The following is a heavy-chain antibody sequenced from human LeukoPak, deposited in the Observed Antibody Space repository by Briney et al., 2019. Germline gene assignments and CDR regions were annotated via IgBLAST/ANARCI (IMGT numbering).Heavy chain of an antibody. J-gene: IGHJ4*02. Sequence: GGSLRLSCAASGFTFSSYWMHWVRQAPGKGLEWVSYISSGGSTVYYADSVKGRFTISRDNAKNSLYLQISSLRAEDTAVYYCARAFYGDLDYWGQGTLVTVSS. CDR2: ISSGGSTV. D-gene: IGHD4-17*01. CDR1: GFTFSSYW. V-gene: IGHV3-48*03. CDR3: ARAFYGDLDY.